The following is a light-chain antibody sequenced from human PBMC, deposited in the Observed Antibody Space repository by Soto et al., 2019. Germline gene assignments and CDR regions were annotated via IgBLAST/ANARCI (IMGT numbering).Light chain of an antibody. V-gene: IGKV1-33*01. CDR2: DAS. CDR3: QQFDNLPLT. CDR1: QDISNY. J-gene: IGKJ4*01. Sequence: DIQMTQSASSLSASVGDRVTITCQASQDISNYLNWYQQKPGKAPKILIYDASVLEAGVPSRFSGGGSGTHFTLTISSLQAEDVATYYCQQFDNLPLTFGGGTKLEIK.